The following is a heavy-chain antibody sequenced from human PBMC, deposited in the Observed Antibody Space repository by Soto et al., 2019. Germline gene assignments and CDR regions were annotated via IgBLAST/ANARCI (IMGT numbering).Heavy chain of an antibody. CDR3: AKGGRQWLVTSDFNY. CDR2: ISSSSRAI. CDR1: GFSFSTYT. V-gene: IGHV3-48*01. J-gene: IGHJ4*02. Sequence: PGGSLRLSCAASGFSFSTYTLNWVRQAPGKGLEWVSYISSSSRAIYYADSVKGRFTISRDDAKNSLYLQMNSLRVEDTAVYYCAKGGRQWLVTSDFNYWGQGALVTVSS. D-gene: IGHD6-19*01.